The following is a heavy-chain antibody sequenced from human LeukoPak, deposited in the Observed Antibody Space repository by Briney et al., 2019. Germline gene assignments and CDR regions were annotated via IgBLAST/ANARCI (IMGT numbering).Heavy chain of an antibody. D-gene: IGHD2-21*01. CDR1: GFTLSSYA. Sequence: GGSLRLSCAASGFTLSSYAMSWVRQAPGKGLAWVSAISDSGNTYHADSVKGRFTISRDSSKNTLFLQMNRLRPEDAAVYYCAKAPVTTCRGAYCYPFDYWGQGTLVTVSS. CDR2: ISDSGNT. V-gene: IGHV3-23*01. J-gene: IGHJ4*02. CDR3: AKAPVTTCRGAYCYPFDY.